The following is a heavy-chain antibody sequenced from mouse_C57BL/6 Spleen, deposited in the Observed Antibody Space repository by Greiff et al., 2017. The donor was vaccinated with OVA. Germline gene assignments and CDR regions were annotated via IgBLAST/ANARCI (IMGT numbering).Heavy chain of an antibody. D-gene: IGHD1-1*01. CDR2: IYPGSGST. CDR1: GYTFTSYW. CDR3: VRGVLRDPYYFDY. Sequence: QVQLQQPGAELVKPGASVKMSCKASGYTFTSYWITWVKQRPGQGLEWIGDIYPGSGSTNYNEKLKSKTTLHIDTSSSTAYMQLSSLTSDDSAGYYCVRGVLRDPYYFDYWGQGTTLTVSS. J-gene: IGHJ2*01. V-gene: IGHV1-55*01.